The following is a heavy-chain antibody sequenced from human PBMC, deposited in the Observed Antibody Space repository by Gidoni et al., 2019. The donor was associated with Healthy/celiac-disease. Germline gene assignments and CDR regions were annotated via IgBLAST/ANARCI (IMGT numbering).Heavy chain of an antibody. CDR3: TTAVWVVVAVPDY. Sequence: EVQLVESGGGLVKPGGSLRLSCAASGFTFSNAWMSWVRQAPGKGLEWVGRIKSKTDGGTTDYAAPVKGRFTISRDDSKNTLYLQMNSLKTEDSAVYYCTTAVWVVVAVPDYWGQGTLVTVSS. D-gene: IGHD2-15*01. J-gene: IGHJ4*02. CDR2: IKSKTDGGTT. V-gene: IGHV3-15*01. CDR1: GFTFSNAW.